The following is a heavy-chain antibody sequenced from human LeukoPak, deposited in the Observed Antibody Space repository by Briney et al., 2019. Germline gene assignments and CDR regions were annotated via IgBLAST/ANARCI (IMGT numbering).Heavy chain of an antibody. CDR3: VKLRTGTATNFDY. V-gene: IGHV3-23*01. CDR2: ISGAGGST. J-gene: IGHJ4*02. CDR1: GFTFSRNA. Sequence: PGGSLRLSCAASGFTFSRNAMHWVRQAPGKGLGWVSGISGAGGSTYYADSVKGRFTISRDNSKDTLYLQMNSLRAEDTAIYYCVKLRTGTATNFDYWGQGTLVTVSS. D-gene: IGHD1-1*01.